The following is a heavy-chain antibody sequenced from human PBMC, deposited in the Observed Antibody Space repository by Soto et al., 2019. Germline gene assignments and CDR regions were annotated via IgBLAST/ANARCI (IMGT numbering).Heavy chain of an antibody. CDR3: ASITMVRGVTPR. V-gene: IGHV4-34*01. Sequence: SETLSLTCAVYGGSFSGYYWSWIRQPPGKGLEWIGEINHSGSTNYNPSLKSRVTISVDTSKNQFSLKLSSVTAADTAVYYCASITMVRGVTPRWGQGTLVTVSS. CDR1: GGSFSGYY. D-gene: IGHD3-10*01. CDR2: INHSGST. J-gene: IGHJ4*02.